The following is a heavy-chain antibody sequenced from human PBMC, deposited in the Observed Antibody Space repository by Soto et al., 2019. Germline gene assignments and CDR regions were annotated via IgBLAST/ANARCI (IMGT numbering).Heavy chain of an antibody. J-gene: IGHJ6*02. D-gene: IGHD2-2*01. V-gene: IGHV1-69*01. Sequence: QVQLVQSGAEVKKPGSSVKVSCKASGGTFSSYAISWVRQAPGQGLEWMGGIIPIFGTANYAQKFQGRVTITADESTSTAYMEVSSLRSEDTAVYYCARGIVVVPAAGNYSYYGMDVWGQGTTVTVSS. CDR2: IIPIFGTA. CDR1: GGTFSSYA. CDR3: ARGIVVVPAAGNYSYYGMDV.